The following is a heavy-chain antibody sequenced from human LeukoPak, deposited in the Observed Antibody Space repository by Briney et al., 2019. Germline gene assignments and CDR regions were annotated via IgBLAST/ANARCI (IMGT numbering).Heavy chain of an antibody. D-gene: IGHD6-13*01. J-gene: IGHJ4*02. Sequence: GGSLRLSCAASGFPFSNYWMHWVRQAPGKGLVWVSRVNSDGSTTNYADSVKGRFTISRDNAENTLYMRMNSLRPEDTAVYYCARGYHSSSRIDSWGQGTLVTVSS. V-gene: IGHV3-74*01. CDR2: VNSDGSTT. CDR3: ARGYHSSSRIDS. CDR1: GFPFSNYW.